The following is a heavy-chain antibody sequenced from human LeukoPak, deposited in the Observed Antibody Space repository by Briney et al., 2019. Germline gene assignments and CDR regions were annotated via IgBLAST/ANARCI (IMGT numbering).Heavy chain of an antibody. V-gene: IGHV3-30*18. CDR3: AKVRYGDYHYFDY. CDR1: GFTFSSYG. Sequence: GGSLRLSCAASGFTFSSYGMPWVRQAPGKGLEWVAVISYDGSNKYYADSVKGRFTISRDNSKNTLYLQMNSLRAEDTAVYYCAKVRYGDYHYFDYWGQGTLVTVSS. CDR2: ISYDGSNK. J-gene: IGHJ4*02. D-gene: IGHD4-17*01.